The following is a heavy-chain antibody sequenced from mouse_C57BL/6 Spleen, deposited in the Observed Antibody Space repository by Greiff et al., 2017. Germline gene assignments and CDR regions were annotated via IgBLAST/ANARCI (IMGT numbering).Heavy chain of an antibody. CDR1: GYTFTSYW. V-gene: IGHV1-69*01. D-gene: IGHD1-1*01. CDR3: ARSYYYVSSHPMDY. J-gene: IGHJ4*01. Sequence: QVQLQQPGAELVMPGASVKLSCKASGYTFTSYWMHWVKQRPGQGLEWIGEIDPSDSSTNYNQKFKGKSTLTVDKSSSTAYMQLSSLTSEDSAVYYCARSYYYVSSHPMDYWGQGTSVTVSS. CDR2: IDPSDSST.